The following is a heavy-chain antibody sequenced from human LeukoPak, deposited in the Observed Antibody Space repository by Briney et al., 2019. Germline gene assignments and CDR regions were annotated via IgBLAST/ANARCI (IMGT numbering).Heavy chain of an antibody. J-gene: IGHJ4*02. CDR1: GFTFGDYV. CDR2: IRSKAYGATT. D-gene: IGHD2-2*01. Sequence: PRGSLRLSCTASGFTFGDYVMSWVRQAPGKGLEWVGFIRSKAYGATTEYAASVKGRFTISRDDSKTIAYLQMNSLKTEDTAVYYCTRDSYCSSTSCYLHYFDYWGQGTLVTVSS. V-gene: IGHV3-49*04. CDR3: TRDSYCSSTSCYLHYFDY.